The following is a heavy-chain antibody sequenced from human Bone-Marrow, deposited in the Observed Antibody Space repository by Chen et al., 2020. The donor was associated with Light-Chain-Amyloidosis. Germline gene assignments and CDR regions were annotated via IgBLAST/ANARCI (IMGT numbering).Heavy chain of an antibody. J-gene: IGHJ3*02. D-gene: IGHD3-9*01. CDR3: AKDISYDDILPGYPADAFDI. CDR2: SSGSGGSR. CDR1: GFAFSSYA. Sequence: EVQLVESGGGLLQRGGSLRLSCAASGFAFSSYAMSWVRQAPGKGLEWVSTSSGSGGSRYYGDAVKGRLTISRDNSKNALFLQMNSRRAEDTAVYYCAKDISYDDILPGYPADAFDIWGQGTMVTVSS. V-gene: IGHV3-23*04.